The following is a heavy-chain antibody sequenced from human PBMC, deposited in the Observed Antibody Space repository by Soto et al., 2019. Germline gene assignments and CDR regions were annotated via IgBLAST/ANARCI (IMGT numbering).Heavy chain of an antibody. CDR3: ARLVGGSGTDYFDY. D-gene: IGHD3-10*01. CDR1: GYSFSSYW. Sequence: GESLKISCKGSGYSFSSYWIGWVRQMPGKGLEWMGIIYPGDPDTRYSPSFQGQVTISVDKSISTAYLQWISLKASDTAMYYCARLVGGSGTDYFDYWGQGTLVTVSS. V-gene: IGHV5-51*01. J-gene: IGHJ4*02. CDR2: IYPGDPDT.